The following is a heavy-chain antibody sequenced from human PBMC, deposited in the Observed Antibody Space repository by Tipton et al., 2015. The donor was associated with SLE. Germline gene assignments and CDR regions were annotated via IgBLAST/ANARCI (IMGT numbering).Heavy chain of an antibody. Sequence: SLRLSCEASGFTFDDYAMSWVRQAPGKGLEWVSAIGDSGAITYYADSVKGRFTISRDNSNNTLFLQMNTLRAEDTALYYCAAGFCRGGTCHGGLGYWGQGTLVTVSS. D-gene: IGHD2-15*01. CDR2: IGDSGAIT. J-gene: IGHJ4*02. V-gene: IGHV3-23*01. CDR3: AAGFCRGGTCHGGLGY. CDR1: GFTFDDYA.